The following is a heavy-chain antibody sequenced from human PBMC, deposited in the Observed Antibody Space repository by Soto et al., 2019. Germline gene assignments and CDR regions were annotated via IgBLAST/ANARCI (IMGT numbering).Heavy chain of an antibody. D-gene: IGHD4-17*01. CDR3: ARCHRGLRCHLDS. V-gene: IGHV4-59*01. CDR1: GGSISSYY. J-gene: IGHJ4*02. CDR2: IYYSGST. Sequence: ASETLSLTCTVSGGSISSYYWSWIRQPPGKGLEWIGYIYYSGSTNYNPSLKSRVTISVDTSKNQFSLKLSSVTAADTAVYFCARCHRGLRCHLDSWGQGTLVTVSS.